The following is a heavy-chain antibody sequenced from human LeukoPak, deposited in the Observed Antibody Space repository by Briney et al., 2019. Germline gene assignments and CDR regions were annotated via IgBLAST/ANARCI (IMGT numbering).Heavy chain of an antibody. J-gene: IGHJ5*02. CDR2: INAGNGNT. CDR3: ARDIAGIYNWFDP. Sequence: APMKVSCKESGYTFTSYAMHWVRQAPGQRLEWMGWINAGNGNTKYSQKFQGRVTITRDTSASTAYMELSSLRSEDTAVYYCARDIAGIYNWFDPWGQGTLVTVSS. V-gene: IGHV1-3*01. CDR1: GYTFTSYA. D-gene: IGHD6-13*01.